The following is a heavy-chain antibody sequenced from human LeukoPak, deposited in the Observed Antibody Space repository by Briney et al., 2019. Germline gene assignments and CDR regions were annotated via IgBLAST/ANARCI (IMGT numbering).Heavy chain of an antibody. CDR3: ARDLIEPY. Sequence: PGGPLRLSCATSGFSFSSYWMSWVRQAPGKGLEWVANIKQDGSEKYYVDSVKGRFTISRDNAKTSLFLQMNSLRVEDSAVYYCARDLIEPYWGQGTLVTVSS. CDR1: GFSFSSYW. J-gene: IGHJ4*02. D-gene: IGHD2/OR15-2a*01. CDR2: IKQDGSEK. V-gene: IGHV3-7*01.